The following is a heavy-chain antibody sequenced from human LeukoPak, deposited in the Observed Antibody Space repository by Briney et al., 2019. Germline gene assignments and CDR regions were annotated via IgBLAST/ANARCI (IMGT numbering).Heavy chain of an antibody. D-gene: IGHD2-21*02. CDR2: ISYDGSNK. CDR3: ARVQIAYCGGVCYPGAFDI. V-gene: IGHV3-30-3*01. Sequence: GGSLRLSCAASGFTFSSYAMHWVRQAPGKGLEWVAVISYDGSNKYYADSVKGRFTISRDNSKNTLYLQMNSLRAEDTAVYYCARVQIAYCGGVCYPGAFDIWGQGTMVTVSS. J-gene: IGHJ3*02. CDR1: GFTFSSYA.